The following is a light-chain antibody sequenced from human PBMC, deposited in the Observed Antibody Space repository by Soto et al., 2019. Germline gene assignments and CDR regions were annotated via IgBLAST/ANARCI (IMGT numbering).Light chain of an antibody. V-gene: IGKV3-20*01. Sequence: EIVLTQSPGTLSLSPGERATLSCRASQSVSSSYLAWYQQKPGQAPRLLIYGASSRATGIPDRFSGSGSGTDFTLTISRLEPEDFAVYYCQQCGSSPETFGQGTKGGYQ. J-gene: IGKJ1*01. CDR1: QSVSSSY. CDR2: GAS. CDR3: QQCGSSPET.